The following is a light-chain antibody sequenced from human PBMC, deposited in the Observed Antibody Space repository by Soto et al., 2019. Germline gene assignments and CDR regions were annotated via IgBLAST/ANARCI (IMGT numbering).Light chain of an antibody. Sequence: EIVLTQSPGTLSLAPGERATLSCRASQSVSSNHLAWYQQKPGQSPRLLIYGATNRATGIPDRFSGSGSGTAFTLTISRLEPEDFAVYYCKQYGRTGKFGQGTKVDIK. CDR2: GAT. J-gene: IGKJ1*01. V-gene: IGKV3-20*01. CDR1: QSVSSNH. CDR3: KQYGRTGK.